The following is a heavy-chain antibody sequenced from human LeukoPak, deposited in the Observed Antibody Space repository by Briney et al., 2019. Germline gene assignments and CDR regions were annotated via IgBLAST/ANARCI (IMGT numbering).Heavy chain of an antibody. J-gene: IGHJ4*02. V-gene: IGHV3-21*01. CDR2: ISSSSSYI. CDR1: GFTFSSYS. CDR3: VTDIVVVPAAIRGDY. D-gene: IGHD2-2*02. Sequence: PGGSLRLSCAASGFTFSSYSMNWVRQAPGKGLEWVSSISSSSSYIYYADSVKGRFTISRDNAKNSLYLQMNSLRAEDTAVYYCVTDIVVVPAAIRGDYWGQGTLVTVSS.